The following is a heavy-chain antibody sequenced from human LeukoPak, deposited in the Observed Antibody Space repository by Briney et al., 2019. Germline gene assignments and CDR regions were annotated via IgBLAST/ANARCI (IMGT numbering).Heavy chain of an antibody. CDR3: ARVRYTGSYWGY. CDR1: GFTFSDYY. CDR2: IKSDGSEK. D-gene: IGHD1-26*01. J-gene: IGHJ4*02. V-gene: IGHV3-7*04. Sequence: PGGSLRLSCAASGFTFSDYYMSWVRQAPGKGLEWVANIKSDGSEKYYVDSVKGRFTISRDNAKNSLFLQVNSLRAEDTAVYYCARVRYTGSYWGYWGQGTLVTVSS.